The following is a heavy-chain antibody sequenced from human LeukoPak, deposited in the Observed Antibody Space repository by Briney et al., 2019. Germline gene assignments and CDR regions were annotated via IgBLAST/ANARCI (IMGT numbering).Heavy chain of an antibody. J-gene: IGHJ4*02. Sequence: GRSLRLSCAASGFTFSSYGMHWVRRAPGKGLEWVTVLWYDGTNRYSSDSVKGRISISRDTSENTASLQINNVTVEDTAIYYCARGTGAKRYYFDLWGQGVLVTVSS. V-gene: IGHV3-33*01. CDR3: ARGTGAKRYYFDL. CDR2: LWYDGTNR. CDR1: GFTFSSYG.